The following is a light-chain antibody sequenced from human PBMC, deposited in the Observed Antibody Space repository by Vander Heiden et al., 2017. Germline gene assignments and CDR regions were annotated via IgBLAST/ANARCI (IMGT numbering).Light chain of an antibody. CDR2: DAS. J-gene: IGKJ5*01. V-gene: IGKV1-33*01. Sequence: DIQMTQSPSSLSASVGDRVTITCQASQDISNYLNWYQQKPGKAPKLLIYDASKLETGVPSRFSGSGSGTDFTFTISSLQPEDIATYYCQQEDNLPITFGQGTRMDIK. CDR3: QQEDNLPIT. CDR1: QDISNY.